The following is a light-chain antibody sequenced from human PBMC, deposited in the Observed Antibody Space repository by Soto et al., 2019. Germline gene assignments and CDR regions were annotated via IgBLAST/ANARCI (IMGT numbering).Light chain of an antibody. CDR3: QQSDSIPIT. CDR1: QTISRN. CDR2: GAS. Sequence: IQMTQSPSSLSASVGDRVTISCRASQTISRNLNWYQQKPGKAPKLLIYGASNLQSGVPSRLSGSGSGTDFTLAISSLQPEDFATYYCQQSDSIPITFGQGTRLEIK. J-gene: IGKJ5*01. V-gene: IGKV1-39*01.